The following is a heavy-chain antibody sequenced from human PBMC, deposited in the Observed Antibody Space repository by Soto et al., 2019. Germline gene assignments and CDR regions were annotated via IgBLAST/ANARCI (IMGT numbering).Heavy chain of an antibody. CDR1: GFTFRGYS. CDR2: ISTSSGYI. CDR3: ARDSVEVTLDY. V-gene: IGHV3-21*01. J-gene: IGHJ4*02. Sequence: LSLTCAASGFTFRGYSMNWVRQAPGKWLEWVSSISTSSGYIYYADSVKGRFTISRDNAKNSLYLQMNSLRAEDTAVYYCARDSVEVTLDYWGQGTLVTVSS. D-gene: IGHD2-21*02.